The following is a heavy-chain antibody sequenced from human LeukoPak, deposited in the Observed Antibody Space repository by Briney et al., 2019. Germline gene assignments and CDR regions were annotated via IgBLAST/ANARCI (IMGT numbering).Heavy chain of an antibody. Sequence: ASVKVSCKASGYTFTGYYMHWVRQAPGQGLEWMGWINLNSGGTNYAQKFQGRVTMTRDTSISTAYMELSRLRSDDTAVYYCARSNSPGIAAAGTDYWGQGTLVTVSS. V-gene: IGHV1-2*02. CDR1: GYTFTGYY. J-gene: IGHJ4*02. D-gene: IGHD6-13*01. CDR3: ARSNSPGIAAAGTDY. CDR2: INLNSGGT.